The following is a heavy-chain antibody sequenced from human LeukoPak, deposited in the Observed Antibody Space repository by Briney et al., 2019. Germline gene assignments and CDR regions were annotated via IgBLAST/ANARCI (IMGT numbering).Heavy chain of an antibody. V-gene: IGHV4-34*01. D-gene: IGHD4-11*01. Sequence: PSETLSLTCAVYGGSFSGYYWSWIRQPPGKGLEWSGEINHSGSTNYNPSLKSRVTILVDKSKNQFSLKLSSVTAADTAVYYCARRTTVTIPFGYWGQGTLVTVSS. CDR1: GGSFSGYY. CDR2: INHSGST. CDR3: ARRTTVTIPFGY. J-gene: IGHJ4*02.